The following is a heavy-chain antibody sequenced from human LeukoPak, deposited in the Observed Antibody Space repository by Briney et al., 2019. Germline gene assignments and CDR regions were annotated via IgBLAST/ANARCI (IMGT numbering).Heavy chain of an antibody. CDR2: IRDSGAST. V-gene: IGHV3-23*01. Sequence: GGSLRLSCAASGISFNNYGMSWVRQAPGKGLQWVSVIRDSGASTYYADSVKGRFTISRDNSKNTLYLQMNSLRAEDTAVYYCAKAGRSGWYPGWPFDIWGQGTMVTVSS. D-gene: IGHD6-19*01. CDR3: AKAGRSGWYPGWPFDI. CDR1: GISFNNYG. J-gene: IGHJ3*02.